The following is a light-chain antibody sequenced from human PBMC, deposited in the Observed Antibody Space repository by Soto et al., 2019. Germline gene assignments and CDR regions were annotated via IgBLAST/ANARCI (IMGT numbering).Light chain of an antibody. CDR3: QQTSTSPIT. V-gene: IGKV1-39*01. CDR1: ESISTL. CDR2: GAY. J-gene: IGKJ3*01. Sequence: DIQLTQSPSSLSASVGARVTITCRASESISTLLNWYQQEPGKAPKLLIYGAYTLHSGVPSRFSGSGLGTEFTLTISSLQPKDFATYFCQQTSTSPITSGPGTTVDIK.